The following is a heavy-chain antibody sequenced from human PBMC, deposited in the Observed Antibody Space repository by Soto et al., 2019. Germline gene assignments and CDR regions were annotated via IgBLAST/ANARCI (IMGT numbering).Heavy chain of an antibody. CDR2: ISYDGSNK. CDR1: GFTFSNYG. J-gene: IGHJ6*03. D-gene: IGHD3-3*01. CDR3: AKDRRFTSYYMDV. Sequence: QVQLVESGGGVVQPGRSLGLSCAASGFTFSNYGMHWVRQAPGKGLEWVTVISYDGSNKDYADSVKGRFTISRDNSKNTLYLLLNSLRAEDTAVYYCAKDRRFTSYYMDVWAKGTTVTVSS. V-gene: IGHV3-30*18.